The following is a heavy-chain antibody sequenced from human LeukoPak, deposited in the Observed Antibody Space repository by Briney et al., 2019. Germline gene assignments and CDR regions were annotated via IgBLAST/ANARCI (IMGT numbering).Heavy chain of an antibody. CDR2: IYYSGST. V-gene: IGHV4-59*08. CDR3: ARNSGYDTKFDY. CDR1: GGSISSYY. Sequence: PSETLSLTCTVSGGSISSYYWSWIRQPPGKGLEWIGYIYYSGSTNYNPSLKSRVTISVDTSKNQFSLKLNSVTAADTAVYYCARNSGYDTKFDYWGQGTLVTVSS. J-gene: IGHJ4*02. D-gene: IGHD5-12*01.